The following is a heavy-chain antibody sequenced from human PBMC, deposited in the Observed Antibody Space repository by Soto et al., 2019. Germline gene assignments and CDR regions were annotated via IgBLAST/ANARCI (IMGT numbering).Heavy chain of an antibody. CDR3: ARERITMIVRWFDP. CDR2: IYYSGST. J-gene: IGHJ5*02. D-gene: IGHD3-22*01. CDR1: GGSISSGGYY. V-gene: IGHV4-31*03. Sequence: PSETLSLTCTVSGGSISSGGYYWSWIRQHPGKGLEWIGYIYYSGSTYYNPSLKSRVTISVDTSKNQFSLKLSSVTAADTAVYYCARERITMIVRWFDPWGQGTLVTVSS.